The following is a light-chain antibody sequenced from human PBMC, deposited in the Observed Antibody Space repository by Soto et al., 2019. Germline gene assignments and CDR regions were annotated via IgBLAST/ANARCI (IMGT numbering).Light chain of an antibody. CDR1: SSDVGYYNR. V-gene: IGLV2-18*02. Sequence: QSALTQPPSVSGSPGQSVTISCTGTSSDVGYYNRVSWYQQPPGTAPKLMVFEVSNRPSGVPDRFSGSKSGNTASLTISGLQAEDEAAYYCSSYTTSSTFVFGGVTNVTVL. CDR3: SSYTTSSTFV. CDR2: EVS. J-gene: IGLJ2*01.